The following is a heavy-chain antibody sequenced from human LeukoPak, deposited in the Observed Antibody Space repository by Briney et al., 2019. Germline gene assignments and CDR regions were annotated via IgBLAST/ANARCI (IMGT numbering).Heavy chain of an antibody. V-gene: IGHV1-2*04. CDR2: INPNSGGT. CDR3: ATTRTYYYDSSGPDAFDT. Sequence: ASVKVSCKASGYTFTGYYMHWVRQAPGQGLEWMGWINPNSGGTNYAQKFQGWVTMTRDTSISTAYMELSRLRSDDTAVYYCATTRTYYYDSSGPDAFDTWGQGTMVTVSS. J-gene: IGHJ3*02. CDR1: GYTFTGYY. D-gene: IGHD3-22*01.